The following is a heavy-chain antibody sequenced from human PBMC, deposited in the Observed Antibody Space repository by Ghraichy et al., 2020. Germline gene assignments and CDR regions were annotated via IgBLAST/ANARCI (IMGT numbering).Heavy chain of an antibody. CDR1: GFTFSSYW. D-gene: IGHD3-22*01. J-gene: IGHJ2*01. Sequence: GGSLRLSCAASGFTFSSYWMSWVRQAPGKGLEWVANIKQDGSEKYYVDSVKGRFTISRDNAKNSLYLQMNSLRAEDTAVYYCAVVVIPGWYFDLWGRGTLVTVAS. CDR3: AVVVIPGWYFDL. V-gene: IGHV3-7*01. CDR2: IKQDGSEK.